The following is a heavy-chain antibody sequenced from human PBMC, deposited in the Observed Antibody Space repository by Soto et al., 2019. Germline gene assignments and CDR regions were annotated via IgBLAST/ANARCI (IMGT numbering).Heavy chain of an antibody. CDR2: IRGFSPYT. V-gene: IGHV3-21*01. J-gene: IGHJ6*02. D-gene: IGHD2-15*01. CDR3: ARDRGYDAHDYYYNAMDV. CDR1: GFTFRPYT. Sequence: EVQLVESGGGLVKPGGSLRLSCVASGFTFRPYTMNWVRQAPGKGLEGVSGIRGFSPYTFYAESVKDRFTISRDNAKNSLYLQMNSLGVEDTAVYYCARDRGYDAHDYYYNAMDVWGQGTTVTVSS.